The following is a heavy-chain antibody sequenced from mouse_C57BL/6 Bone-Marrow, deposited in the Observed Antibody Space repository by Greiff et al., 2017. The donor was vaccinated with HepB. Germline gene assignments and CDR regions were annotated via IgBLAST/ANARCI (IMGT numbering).Heavy chain of an antibody. J-gene: IGHJ4*01. CDR1: GYTFTDYY. CDR3: ARRAYYYGSSYHYYAMDY. Sequence: EVMLVESGPELVKPGASVKISCKASGYTFTDYYMNWVKQSHGKSLEWIGDINPNNGGTSYNQKFKGKATLTVDKSSSTAYMELRSLTSEDSAVYYCARRAYYYGSSYHYYAMDYWGQGTSVTVSS. D-gene: IGHD1-1*01. CDR2: INPNNGGT. V-gene: IGHV1-26*01.